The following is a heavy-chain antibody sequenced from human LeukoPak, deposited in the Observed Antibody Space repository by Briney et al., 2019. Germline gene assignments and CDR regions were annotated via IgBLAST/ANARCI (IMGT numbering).Heavy chain of an antibody. CDR3: ARHLNGGTYPLDH. D-gene: IGHD1-26*01. J-gene: IGHJ4*02. CDR2: IHDSGST. V-gene: IGHV4-59*08. CDR1: GGSIRSYY. Sequence: SETLSLTCTVSGGSIRSYYWSWIRQPPGKGLEWIAHIHDSGSTYYNPPLKSRLTMSVDTSKNQFSLRLSSVTAADTAVYYCARHLNGGTYPLDHWGQGTLVTVSS.